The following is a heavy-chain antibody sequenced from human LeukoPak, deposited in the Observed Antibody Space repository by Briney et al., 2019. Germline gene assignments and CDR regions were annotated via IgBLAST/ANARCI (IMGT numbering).Heavy chain of an antibody. J-gene: IGHJ4*02. CDR2: VRSDGGNE. CDR1: GFIFRSHG. CDR3: ARDRDLLTGDFPTNIDF. Sequence: PGGSLRLSCVASGFIFRSHGIHWVRQAPGKGLEWVAFVRSDGGNEFYADTVKGRFIISRDNSKNTLYLQMNSLRSEDTAVYFCARDRDLLTGDFPTNIDFWGQGILVTVSS. V-gene: IGHV3-30*02. D-gene: IGHD3-9*01.